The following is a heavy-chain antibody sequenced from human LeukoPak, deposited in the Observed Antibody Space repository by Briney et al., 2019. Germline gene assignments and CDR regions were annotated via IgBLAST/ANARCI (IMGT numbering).Heavy chain of an antibody. Sequence: SENLSLNCAAYGGSFSGYYWSWIRQPPGKGLEWIGEIKHSGSTNYNPSLKSRVTISVDTSKNQFSLKLSSVTAADTAVYYCAREDDYDSSGYYYEPSEYFQHWGQGTLVTVSS. CDR3: AREDDYDSSGYYYEPSEYFQH. J-gene: IGHJ1*01. CDR1: GGSFSGYY. CDR2: IKHSGST. D-gene: IGHD3-22*01. V-gene: IGHV4-34*01.